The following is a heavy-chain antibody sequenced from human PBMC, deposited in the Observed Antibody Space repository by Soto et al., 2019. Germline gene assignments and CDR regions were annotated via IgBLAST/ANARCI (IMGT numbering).Heavy chain of an antibody. J-gene: IGHJ5*02. CDR2: IRNKVDGYTT. Sequence: EVQLVESGGALVQPGGSLRLSCAASGFTFSAFYMDWVRQAPGKGLEWVGRIRNKVDGYTTGYAASVKGRFTISRSTDDSQSSMYLQMDTLKTEDTAVYYCAREDWWRLDPWGQGTLVTVSS. CDR3: AREDWWRLDP. V-gene: IGHV3-72*01. D-gene: IGHD2-15*01. CDR1: GFTFSAFY.